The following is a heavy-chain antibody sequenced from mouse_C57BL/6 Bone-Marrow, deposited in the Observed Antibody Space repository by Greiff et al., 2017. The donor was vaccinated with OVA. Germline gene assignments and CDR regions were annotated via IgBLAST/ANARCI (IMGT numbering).Heavy chain of an antibody. J-gene: IGHJ3*01. CDR2: ISSGGSYT. CDR1: GFTFSSYG. Sequence: EVQLVESGGDLVKPGGSLKLSCAASGFTFSSYGMSWVRQTPDKRLEWVATISSGGSYTYYPDSVKGRFTISRDNAKNTLYLRMSSLKSEDTAMYYCARRGFPWFAYWGQGPLVTVSA. CDR3: ARRGFPWFAY. V-gene: IGHV5-6*01.